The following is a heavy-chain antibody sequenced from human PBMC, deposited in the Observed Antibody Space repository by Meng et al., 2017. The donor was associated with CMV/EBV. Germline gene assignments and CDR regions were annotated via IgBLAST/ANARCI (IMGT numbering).Heavy chain of an antibody. CDR1: GFTFDDYA. CDR2: ISWDGGST. CDR3: ARGGKGV. V-gene: IGHV3-43D*03. Sequence: GESLKISCAASGFTFDDYAMHWVRQAPGKGLEWVSLISWDGGSTYYADSVKGRFTISRDNSKNSLYLQMNSLRAEDTAVYYCARGGKGVWGQGTTVTVSS. J-gene: IGHJ6*02.